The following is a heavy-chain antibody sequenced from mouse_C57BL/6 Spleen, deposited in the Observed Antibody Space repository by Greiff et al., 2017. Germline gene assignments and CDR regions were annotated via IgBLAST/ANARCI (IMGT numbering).Heavy chain of an antibody. D-gene: IGHD1-1*01. CDR3: ARNLRDYYGSEGAMDY. Sequence: QVQLQQSGPGLVAPSQSLSITCTVSGFSLTSYAISWVRQPPGKGLEWLGVIWTGGGTTYNSALKSRLSISKDNSKSQVFLKMNSQQTDDTARYYCARNLRDYYGSEGAMDYWGQGTSVTVSS. CDR1: GFSLTSYA. CDR2: IWTGGGT. J-gene: IGHJ4*01. V-gene: IGHV2-9-1*01.